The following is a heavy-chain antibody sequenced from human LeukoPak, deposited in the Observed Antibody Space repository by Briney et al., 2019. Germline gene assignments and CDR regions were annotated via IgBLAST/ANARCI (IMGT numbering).Heavy chain of an antibody. CDR3: ARDPSVAAAGNNWFDP. V-gene: IGHV4-39*07. J-gene: IGHJ5*02. D-gene: IGHD6-13*01. CDR1: GGSISSGSYY. Sequence: PSETLSLTCTVSGGSISSGSYYWGWIRQPPGKGLEWIGSIYCSGSTYNNPSIKSRVLKSRVTISVDTSKNQFSLELNSVTAADTAVYYCARDPSVAAAGNNWFDPWGQGTLVTVSS. CDR2: IYCSGST.